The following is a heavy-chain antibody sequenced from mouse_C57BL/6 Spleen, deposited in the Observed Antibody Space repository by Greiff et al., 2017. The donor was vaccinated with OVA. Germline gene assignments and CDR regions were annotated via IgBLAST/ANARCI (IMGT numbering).Heavy chain of an antibody. D-gene: IGHD1-1*01. CDR3: ARWITTVVATEAMDY. CDR2: IYPGSGST. Sequence: VQLQQSGAELVKPGASVKMSCKASGYTFTSYWITWVKQRPGQGLEWIGDIYPGSGSTNYNEKFKSKATLTVDTSSSTAYMQLSSLTSEDSAVYYCARWITTVVATEAMDYWGQGTSVTVSS. CDR1: GYTFTSYW. J-gene: IGHJ4*01. V-gene: IGHV1-55*01.